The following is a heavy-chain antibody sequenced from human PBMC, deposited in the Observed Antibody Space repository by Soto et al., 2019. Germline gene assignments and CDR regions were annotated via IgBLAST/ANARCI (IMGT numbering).Heavy chain of an antibody. J-gene: IGHJ4*02. CDR1: GFTFSSYA. Sequence: EVQLVESGGGLVQPGGSLRLSCAASGFTFSSYAMHWVRQAPGKGLEYVSAISRNGGSTYYANSVKGRFTISRDNSKNTLYLPMGSLRAEDMAVYYCARDGLGSGSFDYWGQGTLVTVSS. CDR3: ARDGLGSGSFDY. V-gene: IGHV3-64*01. D-gene: IGHD6-19*01. CDR2: ISRNGGST.